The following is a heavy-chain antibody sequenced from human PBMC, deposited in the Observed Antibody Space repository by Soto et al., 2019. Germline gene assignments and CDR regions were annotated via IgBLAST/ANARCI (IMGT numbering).Heavy chain of an antibody. D-gene: IGHD2-15*01. CDR3: TRGDVYCSGGGCYVVPMDV. J-gene: IGHJ6*04. V-gene: IGHV3-66*01. CDR1: GFTVSSKY. Sequence: EVQLVESGGGLVQPGGSLRLSRAASGFTVSSKYMSWVRQAPGKGLEWVSLIQSGGYTYYADSVKGSFTISRDSSDNTLCLQMHSLGVAYTAMYYCTRGDVYCSGGGCYVVPMDVWGKAPRSPSPQ. CDR2: IQSGGYT.